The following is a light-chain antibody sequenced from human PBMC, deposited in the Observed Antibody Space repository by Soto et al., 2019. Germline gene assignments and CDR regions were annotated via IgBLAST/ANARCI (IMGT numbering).Light chain of an antibody. V-gene: IGKV4-1*01. J-gene: IGKJ1*01. Sequence: DIVMTQSPDSLAVSLGERAAINCKSSQSVLYISDNKNYLAWYQQQPGQPPELLINWASTREAGVPDRCSGSGSGTDFTLTISSLQAEDVAVYYCQQYDSTPPTFGQGTKVDIK. CDR3: QQYDSTPPT. CDR2: WAS. CDR1: QSVLYISDNKNY.